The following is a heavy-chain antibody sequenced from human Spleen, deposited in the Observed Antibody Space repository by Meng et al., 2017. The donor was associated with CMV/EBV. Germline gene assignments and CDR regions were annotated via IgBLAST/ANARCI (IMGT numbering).Heavy chain of an antibody. V-gene: IGHV3-21*01. J-gene: IGHJ4*02. Sequence: GESLKISCAASGFTFSSYSMNWVRQAPGKGLEWVSSISSSSSYIYYADSVKGRFTISRDNAKNSLYLQMNSLRAEDTAVYYCARGEWDIVVVPAAIGYDYWGQGTLVTVS. CDR1: GFTFSSYS. D-gene: IGHD2-2*02. CDR2: ISSSSSYI. CDR3: ARGEWDIVVVPAAIGYDY.